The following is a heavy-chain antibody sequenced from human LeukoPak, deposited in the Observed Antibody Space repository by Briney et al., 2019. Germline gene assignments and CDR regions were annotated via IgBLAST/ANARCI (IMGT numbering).Heavy chain of an antibody. CDR3: AKPPYSSGWYY. D-gene: IGHD6-19*01. J-gene: IGHJ4*02. V-gene: IGHV3-23*01. CDR1: GFTFSSSA. CDR2: ISGGGGST. Sequence: GGSLRLSCAAPGFTFSSSAMSWVRQAPGKGLEWVSAISGGGGSTYYADSVKGRFTISRDNSKNTLYLQMNGLRAEDTAVYYCAKPPYSSGWYYWGQGTLVTVSS.